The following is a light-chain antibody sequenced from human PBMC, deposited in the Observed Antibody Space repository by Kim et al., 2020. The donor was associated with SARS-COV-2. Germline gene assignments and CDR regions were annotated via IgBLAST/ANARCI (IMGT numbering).Light chain of an antibody. CDR1: QSVSSY. Sequence: EIVLTQSPATLSLSPGERVTLSCRASQSVSSYLAWYQQKPGQAPRLLIYDASHRATGIPARFSGSGSWTDFTLTISSLDPEDFGLYYCQQRRRTFGQGTNLEI. CDR2: DAS. V-gene: IGKV3-11*01. J-gene: IGKJ2*02. CDR3: QQRRRT.